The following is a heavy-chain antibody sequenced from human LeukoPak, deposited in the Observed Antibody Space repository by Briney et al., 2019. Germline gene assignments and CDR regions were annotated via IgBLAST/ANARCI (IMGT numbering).Heavy chain of an antibody. V-gene: IGHV3-7*01. CDR2: IKQDGSEK. J-gene: IGHJ3*02. Sequence: PGGSLRLSCAASGFTFSSYWMSWVRQAPGKGLEWVANIKQDGSEKYYVDSVKGRFTISRDNAKNSLYLQMNSLRAEDTAVYYCASLVGATFSPTDAFDIWGRGTMVTVSS. CDR1: GFTFSSYW. D-gene: IGHD1-26*01. CDR3: ASLVGATFSPTDAFDI.